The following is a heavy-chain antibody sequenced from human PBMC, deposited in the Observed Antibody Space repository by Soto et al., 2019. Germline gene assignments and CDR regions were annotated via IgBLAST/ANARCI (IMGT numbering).Heavy chain of an antibody. Sequence: GGSLRLSCAASGFTFSSYGMHWVRQAPGKGLEWVAVISYDGSNKYYADSVKGRFTISRDNSKNTLYLQRNSLRAEDTAVYSCAKDLRFGELIPKYYYHGRDGWGQGTTVTVSS. V-gene: IGHV3-30*18. CDR2: ISYDGSNK. CDR3: AKDLRFGELIPKYYYHGRDG. D-gene: IGHD3-10*01. J-gene: IGHJ6*02. CDR1: GFTFSSYG.